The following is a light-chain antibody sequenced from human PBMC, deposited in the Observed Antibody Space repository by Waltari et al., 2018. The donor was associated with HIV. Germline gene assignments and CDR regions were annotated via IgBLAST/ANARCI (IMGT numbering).Light chain of an antibody. CDR3: QQYYSAPWT. Sequence: DIVMTQSPDSLSLTLGERTTINCRSSQSVFHNSKNADYLAWYQHHPGQPPKLLISWASTRESGVPDRFTGSGSGTDFTLTISSLQAEDVAIYYCQQYYSAPWTFGHGTKVEVK. CDR1: QSVFHNSKNADY. J-gene: IGKJ1*01. CDR2: WAS. V-gene: IGKV4-1*01.